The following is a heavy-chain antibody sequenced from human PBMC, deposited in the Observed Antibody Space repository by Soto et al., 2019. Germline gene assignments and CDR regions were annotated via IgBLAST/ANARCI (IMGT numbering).Heavy chain of an antibody. CDR2: IYYSGGT. J-gene: IGHJ4*02. Sequence: QLQLQESGPGLVKPSETLSLTCTVSGGSISSSSYYWGWIRQPPGKGLEWIGSIYYSGGTYYNPSLKSRVTISVDTSKNQFSLKLSSVTAADTAVYYCAKATSSYDFWSGYPEFDYWGQGTLVTVSS. CDR3: AKATSSYDFWSGYPEFDY. V-gene: IGHV4-39*01. CDR1: GGSISSSSYY. D-gene: IGHD3-3*01.